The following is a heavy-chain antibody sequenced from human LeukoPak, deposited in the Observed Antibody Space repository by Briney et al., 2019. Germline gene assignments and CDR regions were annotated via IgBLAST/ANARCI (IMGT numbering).Heavy chain of an antibody. D-gene: IGHD6-19*01. V-gene: IGHV3-74*03. J-gene: IGHJ5*01. CDR1: GFTFSGYW. Sequence: GGSLRLSCAASGFTFSGYWMHWVRQAPGKGLVWVSRINSDGYSITYADSVKGRFTISRDNAKNTLYLQMNSLIAEDTAVYFCTRAGYSSGFDSWGQGALVTVSS. CDR3: TRAGYSSGFDS. CDR2: INSDGYSI.